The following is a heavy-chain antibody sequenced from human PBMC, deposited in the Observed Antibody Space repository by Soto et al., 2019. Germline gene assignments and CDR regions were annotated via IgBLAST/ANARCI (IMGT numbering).Heavy chain of an antibody. CDR3: ARRGSGSYYWFDP. J-gene: IGHJ5*02. Sequence: SQTLSLTCTVSGGSISSYYWSWIRQPPGKGLEWIGYIYYSGSTNYNPSLKSRVTISVDTSKNQFSLKLSSVTAADTAVYYCARRGSGSYYWFDPWGQGTLVTVSS. CDR1: GGSISSYY. D-gene: IGHD1-26*01. V-gene: IGHV4-59*08. CDR2: IYYSGST.